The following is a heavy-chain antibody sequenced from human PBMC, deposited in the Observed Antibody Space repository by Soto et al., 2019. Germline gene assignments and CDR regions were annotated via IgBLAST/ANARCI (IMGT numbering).Heavy chain of an antibody. V-gene: IGHV4-39*01. D-gene: IGHD3-3*01. J-gene: IGHJ5*02. CDR1: GGSISSSSYY. Sequence: PSETLSLTCTASGGSISSSSYYWGWIRQPPGKGLEWIGSIYYSGSTYYNPSLKSRVTISVDTSKNQFSLKLSSVTAADTAVYYCARQSITIFGVVSSSYNWFDPWGQGTLVTVSS. CDR2: IYYSGST. CDR3: ARQSITIFGVVSSSYNWFDP.